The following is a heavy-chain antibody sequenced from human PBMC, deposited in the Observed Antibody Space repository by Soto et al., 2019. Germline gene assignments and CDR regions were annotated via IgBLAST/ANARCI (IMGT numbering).Heavy chain of an antibody. J-gene: IGHJ4*02. V-gene: IGHV3-74*01. D-gene: IGHD6-19*01. CDR1: GFTFSSYW. CDR3: TRDAHASGWYFFDY. Sequence: EVQLVESGGGLVQPGGSLRLSCEASGFTFSSYWMHWVRHVPGKGLVWVSCINGDGSSTNYADSVKGRFTVSRDNAKNTLFLQMDTLRVEDTALYYCTRDAHASGWYFFDYWGQGALVTVSS. CDR2: INGDGSST.